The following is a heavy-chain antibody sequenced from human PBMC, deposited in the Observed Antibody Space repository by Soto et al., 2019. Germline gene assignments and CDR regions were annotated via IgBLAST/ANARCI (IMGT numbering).Heavy chain of an antibody. Sequence: GASVKVSCKASGFTFTGHYIHWVRQAPGQGLEWMGWINPNSGGTSYAQKFQGGLTMTTDTSITTAYMELSRLSSDDTAFYYYQGTPPDLRDWGQGTLVTVSS. CDR2: INPNSGGT. CDR3: QGTPPDLRD. V-gene: IGHV1-2*02. D-gene: IGHD2-2*01. CDR1: GFTFTGHY. J-gene: IGHJ4*02.